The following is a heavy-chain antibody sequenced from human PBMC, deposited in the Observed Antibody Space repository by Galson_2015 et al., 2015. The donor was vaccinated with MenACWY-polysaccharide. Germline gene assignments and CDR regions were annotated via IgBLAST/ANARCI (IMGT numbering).Heavy chain of an antibody. D-gene: IGHD3-22*01. J-gene: IGHJ4*01. CDR2: ISGSGGST. CDR3: AKAGQDYYDSSGYSLPPSYGY. CDR1: GFTFSSYA. Sequence: SLRLSCAASGFTFSSYAMSWVRQAPGKGLEWVSAISGSGGSTYYADSVKGRLTISRDNSKNTLYLRMNSLRAEDTAVYYCAKAGQDYYDSSGYSLPPSYGYSGHGTLVTVAA. V-gene: IGHV3-23*01.